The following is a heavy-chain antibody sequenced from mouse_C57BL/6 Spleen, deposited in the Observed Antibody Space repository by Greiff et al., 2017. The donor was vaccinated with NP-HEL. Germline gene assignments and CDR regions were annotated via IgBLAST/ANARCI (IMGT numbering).Heavy chain of an antibody. CDR3: ARDGYDRGFAY. Sequence: EVQLQESGGGLVKPGGSLKLSCAASGFTFSSYAMSWVRQTPEKRLEWVATISDGGSYTYYPDNVKGRFTISRDNAKNNLYLQMSHLKSEDTAMYYCARDGYDRGFAYWGQGTLVTVSA. D-gene: IGHD2-2*01. CDR1: GFTFSSYA. V-gene: IGHV5-4*01. CDR2: ISDGGSYT. J-gene: IGHJ3*01.